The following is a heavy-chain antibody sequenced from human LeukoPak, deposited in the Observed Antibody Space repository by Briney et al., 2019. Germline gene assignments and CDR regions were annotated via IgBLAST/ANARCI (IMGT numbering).Heavy chain of an antibody. J-gene: IGHJ4*02. V-gene: IGHV3-30*19. CDR2: ISYDGSNK. Sequence: GGSLRLSCAASGFTFSNYGMHWVRQAPGKGLEWVAVISYDGSNKYYADSVKGRFTISRDNSKNTLYLQMNSLRAEDTAVYYCARAAPPYYDYVWGSPYYWGQGTLVTVSS. CDR3: ARAAPPYYDYVWGSPYY. D-gene: IGHD3-16*01. CDR1: GFTFSNYG.